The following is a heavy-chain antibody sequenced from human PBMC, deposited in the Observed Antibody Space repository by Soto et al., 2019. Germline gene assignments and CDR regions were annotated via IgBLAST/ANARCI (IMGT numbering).Heavy chain of an antibody. CDR1: GFTFSSYN. CDR2: ITYGSEAK. J-gene: IGHJ4*02. D-gene: IGHD2-21*01. Sequence: EVQLVESGGGLVQPGGSLRLSCAASGFTFSSYNMNWVRQAPGKGLEWISYITYGSEAKYYIDSVKGRFTISRDNAKSPIYLQINGLRDEGTAVLFRSRGGDHTPDYWGQGALVTVSS. V-gene: IGHV3-48*02. CDR3: SRGGDHTPDY.